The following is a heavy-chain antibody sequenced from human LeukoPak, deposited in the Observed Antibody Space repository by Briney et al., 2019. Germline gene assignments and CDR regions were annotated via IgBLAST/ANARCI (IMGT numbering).Heavy chain of an antibody. CDR3: ASMTTVTTRGFNWFDP. Sequence: GGSLRLSCAASGFTFSSYEMNWVRQAPGKGLEWASYISSSGSTIYYADSVKGRFTISRDNAKNSLYLQMNSLRAEDTAVYYCASMTTVTTRGFNWFDPWGQGTLVTVSS. CDR2: ISSSGSTI. CDR1: GFTFSSYE. J-gene: IGHJ5*02. D-gene: IGHD4-17*01. V-gene: IGHV3-48*03.